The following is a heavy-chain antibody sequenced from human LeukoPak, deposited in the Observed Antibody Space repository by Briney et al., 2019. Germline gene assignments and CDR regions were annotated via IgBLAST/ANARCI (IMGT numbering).Heavy chain of an antibody. J-gene: IGHJ4*02. CDR3: AKDGGQEVDY. CDR1: GFTFSSYA. D-gene: IGHD3-16*01. CDR2: ISGSGDST. V-gene: IGHV3-23*01. Sequence: PGGSLRLSCAASGFTFSSYAMRWVRQAPGKGLEWVSSISGSGDSTYNADSVKGRFTISRDKSKNTLYLQVNSLRAEDTAVYYCAKDGGQEVDYWGQGTLVTVSS.